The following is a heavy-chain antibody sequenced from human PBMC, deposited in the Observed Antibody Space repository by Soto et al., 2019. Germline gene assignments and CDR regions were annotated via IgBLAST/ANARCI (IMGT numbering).Heavy chain of an antibody. CDR3: ARDPNSRFARHIDY. D-gene: IGHD1-1*01. Sequence: EVQLVESGGGLAQPGGSLRLSCAASGFSFSASSMNWVRQAPGKGLEWLSYIAGSGSTTYYADSVRGRFTISRDNGKNSLFLQLNSLRVEDAGLYYCARDPNSRFARHIDYWGQGTLVTVAS. CDR2: IAGSGSTT. CDR1: GFSFSASS. V-gene: IGHV3-48*01. J-gene: IGHJ4*02.